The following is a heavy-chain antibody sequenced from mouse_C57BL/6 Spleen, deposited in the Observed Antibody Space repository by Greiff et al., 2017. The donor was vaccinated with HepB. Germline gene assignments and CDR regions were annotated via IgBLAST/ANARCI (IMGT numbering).Heavy chain of an antibody. V-gene: IGHV1-81*01. Sequence: VQLQQSGAELARPGASVKLSCKASGYTFTSYGISWVKQRTGQGLEWIGEIYPRSGNTYYNEKFKGKATLTADKSSSTAYMELRSLTSEDSAVYFCARGAQATYRYYAMDYWGQGTSVTVSS. CDR2: IYPRSGNT. CDR3: ARGAQATYRYYAMDY. D-gene: IGHD3-2*02. CDR1: GYTFTSYG. J-gene: IGHJ4*01.